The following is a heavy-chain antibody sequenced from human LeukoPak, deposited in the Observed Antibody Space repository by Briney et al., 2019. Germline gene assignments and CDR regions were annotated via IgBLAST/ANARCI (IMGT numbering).Heavy chain of an antibody. D-gene: IGHD3-9*01. CDR2: MNPNSGNT. Sequence: ASVTVSFKASGYTFITYDINWVRQATGQGLEWMGWMNPNSGNTGYAQKFQGRVTMTRNTSISTAYMELSSLRSEDTAVYYCARGDWAPEYWGQGTLVTVSS. CDR3: ARGDWAPEY. CDR1: GYTFITYD. V-gene: IGHV1-8*01. J-gene: IGHJ4*02.